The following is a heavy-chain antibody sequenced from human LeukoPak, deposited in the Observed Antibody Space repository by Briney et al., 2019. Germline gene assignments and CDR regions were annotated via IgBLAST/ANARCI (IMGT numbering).Heavy chain of an antibody. CDR1: GFTFSTYR. J-gene: IGHJ4*02. CDR3: ARGEHYYDSRGFPFDY. Sequence: GGSLRLSCAASGFTFSTYRMNWVRQAPGKGLEWVSYISSRGSTIFYADSVRGRFTISRDNARNSLSLQMNSLRAEDTAVYYCARGEHYYDSRGFPFDYWGQGTLVTVSS. V-gene: IGHV3-48*04. CDR2: ISSRGSTI. D-gene: IGHD3-22*01.